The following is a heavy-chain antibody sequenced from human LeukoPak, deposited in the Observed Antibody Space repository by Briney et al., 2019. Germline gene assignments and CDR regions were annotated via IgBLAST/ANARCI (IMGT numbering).Heavy chain of an antibody. CDR1: GFTFTDYW. Sequence: GGSLRLSCEVSGFTFTDYWMNWARQAPGKGPEWVASIRQDGSEKTYVDSVKGRFTISRDNTKNSLSSQLNGLRAEDTAVYYCARDGTAAGLYFDLWGQGTLVTVSS. CDR3: ARDGTAAGLYFDL. CDR2: IRQDGSEK. J-gene: IGHJ4*01. V-gene: IGHV3-7*01. D-gene: IGHD6-13*01.